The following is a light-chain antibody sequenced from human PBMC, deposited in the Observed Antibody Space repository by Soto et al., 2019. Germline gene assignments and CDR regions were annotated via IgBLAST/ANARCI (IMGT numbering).Light chain of an antibody. CDR3: QQRSDWPS. CDR1: QSVGDY. CDR2: DAS. Sequence: EIVLTQSPATLSLSPGERATLSCRASQSVGDYLAWYQQKLGHAPRLLIYDASNRATGIPARFSGSGSGTDFTLTISSLEPEDFAVYYCQQRSDWPSFGQGTKLEIK. J-gene: IGKJ2*01. V-gene: IGKV3-11*01.